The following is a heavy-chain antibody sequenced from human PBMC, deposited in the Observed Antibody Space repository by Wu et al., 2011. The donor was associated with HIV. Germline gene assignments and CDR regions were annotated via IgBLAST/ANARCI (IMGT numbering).Heavy chain of an antibody. D-gene: IGHD2/OR15-2a*01. CDR3: ARGLYGPTSRGYGMDV. Sequence: QVQLVQSGAEVKKPGASVKVSCKVSGYTLTELSMHWVRQAPGKGLEWMGGSDPEEGETIYAGKFQGRVTITADTSTDTTYMELSSLRSEDTAVYYCARGLYGPTSRGYGMDVWGQGHVHRL. CDR1: GYTLTELS. CDR2: SDPEEGET. V-gene: IGHV1-24*01. J-gene: IGHJ6*02.